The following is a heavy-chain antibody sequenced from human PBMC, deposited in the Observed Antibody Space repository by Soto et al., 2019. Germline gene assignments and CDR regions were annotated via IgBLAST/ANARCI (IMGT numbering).Heavy chain of an antibody. V-gene: IGHV4-30-4*01. CDR2: IYYSGST. CDR1: GGSISSGDYY. D-gene: IGHD3-9*01. CDR3: AREGLRYFAWLL. J-gene: IGHJ4*02. Sequence: PSETLSLTCTVSGGSISSGDYYWSWIRQPPGKGLEWIGYIYYSGSTYYNPSLKSRVTISVDTSKNQFSLKLSSVTAADTAVYYCAREGLRYFAWLLWGQGTLVTVSS.